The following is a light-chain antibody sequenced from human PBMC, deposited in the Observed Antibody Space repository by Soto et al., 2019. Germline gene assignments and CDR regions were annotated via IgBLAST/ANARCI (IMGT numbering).Light chain of an antibody. Sequence: EIVLTQSPGTLSLSPGERATLSCRASQSVSSSSLAWYQQKRGQAPRLLIHGASSRATGIPARFSGSGSGTDFTLTISRLEPEDFALYYCQQYSSLPETFGQGTKVDIK. CDR2: GAS. V-gene: IGKV3-20*01. J-gene: IGKJ1*01. CDR1: QSVSSSS. CDR3: QQYSSLPET.